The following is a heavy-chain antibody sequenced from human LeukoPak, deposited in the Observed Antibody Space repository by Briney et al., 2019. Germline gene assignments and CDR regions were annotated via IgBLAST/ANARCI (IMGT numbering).Heavy chain of an antibody. J-gene: IGHJ5*02. Sequence: GGSLRLSCAASGFTFSSYAMSWVRQGPGKGLEWVSVIGGSGGSTNYADSVKGRFTISRDNSKNTLYLQMNSLRAEDTAVYYCAKARSMITVTPDWFDPWGQGTLVTVSS. CDR3: AKARSMITVTPDWFDP. CDR2: IGGSGGST. V-gene: IGHV3-23*01. CDR1: GFTFSSYA. D-gene: IGHD4-17*01.